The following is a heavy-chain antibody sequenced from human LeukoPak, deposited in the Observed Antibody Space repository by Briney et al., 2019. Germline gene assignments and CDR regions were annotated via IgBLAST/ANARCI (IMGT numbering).Heavy chain of an antibody. V-gene: IGHV3-74*01. CDR3: ARGGCSNPNCLAD. CDR2: LINHDTTA. CDR1: GFTLSNYY. D-gene: IGHD2-2*01. Sequence: GGSLRLSCAASGFTLSNYYMHWVRQPPGKGLVWVSRLINHDTTATYADSVKGRFTISRDNAKNTLYLQMNSLRADDTAVYYCARGGCSNPNCLADWGQGILVTVSS. J-gene: IGHJ4*02.